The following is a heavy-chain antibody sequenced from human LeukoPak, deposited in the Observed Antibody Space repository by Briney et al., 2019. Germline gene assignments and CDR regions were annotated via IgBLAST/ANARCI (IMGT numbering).Heavy chain of an antibody. D-gene: IGHD4-11*01. J-gene: IGHJ4*02. Sequence: SETLSLTCTVSGVSFGTYYWSWIRRPPGKGLEWIGYIYYTGTVIYNPSLMSRVTMSVDTSKNQFSLNVESLTAADTAVYFCARGTTGPQYFDSWGQGTLVTVSS. CDR3: ARGTTGPQYFDS. V-gene: IGHV4-59*01. CDR2: IYYTGTV. CDR1: GVSFGTYY.